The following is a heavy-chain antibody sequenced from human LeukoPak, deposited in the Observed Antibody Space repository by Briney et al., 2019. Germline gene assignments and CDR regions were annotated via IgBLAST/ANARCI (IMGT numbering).Heavy chain of an antibody. CDR1: GFTFSSYW. J-gene: IGHJ4*02. CDR2: INSDGSST. CDR3: ARDPCSGGSCYVGGFDY. Sequence: PGESLRLSCAASGFTFSSYWMHRVRQAPGKGLVWVSRINSDGSSTSYADSVKGRFTISRDNAKNTLYLQMNSLRAEDTAVYYCARDPCSGGSCYVGGFDYWGQGTLVTVSS. V-gene: IGHV3-74*01. D-gene: IGHD2-15*01.